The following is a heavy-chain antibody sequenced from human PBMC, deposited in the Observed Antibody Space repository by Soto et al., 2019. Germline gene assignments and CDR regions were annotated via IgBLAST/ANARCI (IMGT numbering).Heavy chain of an antibody. CDR2: INTAGDT. J-gene: IGHJ6*02. CDR1: VFTFSSYD. Sequence: GGSLRLSCASSVFTFSSYDMHCVRQCTGKCLQWVSAINTAGDTYYPDSVKGRLTISRENAKNSLYLQMNSLRAGDTAVYYCARGLAPQRLLWYGMDVWGQGTTVQVSS. V-gene: IGHV3-13*01. CDR3: ARGLAPQRLLWYGMDV. D-gene: IGHD6-25*01.